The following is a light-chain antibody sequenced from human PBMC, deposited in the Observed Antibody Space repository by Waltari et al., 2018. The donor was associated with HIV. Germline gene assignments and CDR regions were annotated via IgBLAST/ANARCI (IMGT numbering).Light chain of an antibody. CDR3: ATWDDSLSGVL. CDR1: TSNIGSNF. J-gene: IGLJ3*02. V-gene: IGLV1-47*01. Sequence: QSVLTQPPSTSGTPGQTVTISCSGSTSNIGSNFVYWYQQLQGTAPTLLIYGDDQRPSGVPDRFSVSKSGTSASLAISGLLSEDEAEYYCATWDDSLSGVLFGGGTKLTVL. CDR2: GDD.